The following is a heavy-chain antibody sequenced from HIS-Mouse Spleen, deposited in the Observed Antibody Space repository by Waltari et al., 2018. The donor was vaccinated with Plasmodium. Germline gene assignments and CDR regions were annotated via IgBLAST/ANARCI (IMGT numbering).Heavy chain of an antibody. CDR2: CYYSWST. CDR3: ASLPRVEEVTTPFYYYYYGMDV. CDR1: GCSISSSSYY. J-gene: IGHJ6*02. V-gene: IGHV4-39*01. D-gene: IGHD4-4*01. Sequence: QLQLQESGPGLVKPSETLSLTCTVAGCSISSSSYYWGWIRQPPGKGVGWIGSCYYSWSTYYNPSLKSRGTRSVDTSKNQFSLKLGFVTAADTAVYYCASLPRVEEVTTPFYYYYYGMDVWGQGTTVTVSS.